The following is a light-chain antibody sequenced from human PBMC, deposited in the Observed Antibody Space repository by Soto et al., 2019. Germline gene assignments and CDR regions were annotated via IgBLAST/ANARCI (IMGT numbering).Light chain of an antibody. Sequence: QSVLTHPPSVSRAPGHRFTISFTGSTSNIGADYDVHCYQQLPGTAPKLLIYGSSYRPSGVPDRFSGSKSGTSASLAITGLKAEDEADYYCQSYDSSMINYVFGTGTKVTVL. J-gene: IGLJ1*01. CDR2: GSS. CDR3: QSYDSSMINYV. CDR1: TSNIGADYD. V-gene: IGLV1-40*01.